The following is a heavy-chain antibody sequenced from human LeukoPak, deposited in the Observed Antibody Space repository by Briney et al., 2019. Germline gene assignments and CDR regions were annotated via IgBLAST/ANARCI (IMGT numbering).Heavy chain of an antibody. D-gene: IGHD1-26*01. V-gene: IGHV1-69*13. CDR3: ARRGSSGSYWEDY. J-gene: IGHJ4*02. CDR1: GGTFSSYA. CDR2: IIPIFGTA. Sequence: SVKVSCKASGGTFSSYAISWVRQAPGQELEWMGGIIPIFGTANYAQKFQGRVTITADESTSTAYMELSSLRSEDTAVYYCARRGSSGSYWEDYWGQGTLVTVSS.